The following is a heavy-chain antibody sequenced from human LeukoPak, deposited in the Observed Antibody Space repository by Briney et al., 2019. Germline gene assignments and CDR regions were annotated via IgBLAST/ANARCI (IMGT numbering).Heavy chain of an antibody. V-gene: IGHV4-59*11. CDR3: ARHLGVGRKRRDWFDP. CDR1: GESISSHY. Sequence: SETLSLTCNVSGESISSHYWSWTRQSPGKGLEWIGYITNSGTTKFNPSLKSRVTISRDTSKNQISLRLSSVTAADTAVYYCARHLGVGRKRRDWFDPWGQGTLVTVSS. J-gene: IGHJ5*02. D-gene: IGHD3-3*01. CDR2: ITNSGTT.